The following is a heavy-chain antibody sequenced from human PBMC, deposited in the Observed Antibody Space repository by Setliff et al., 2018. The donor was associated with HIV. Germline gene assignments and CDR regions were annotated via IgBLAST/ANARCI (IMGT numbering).Heavy chain of an antibody. Sequence: SETLSLTCTVSGGSISSSSYYWSWIRQPAGKGLEWIGRIYISGSTNYNPSLKSRVTMSVDTSKKQFSLKLSSVTAADTAVYYCARGLRLGELSLAYWGQGTLVTVSS. CDR3: ARGLRLGELSLAY. J-gene: IGHJ4*02. CDR2: IYISGST. D-gene: IGHD3-16*02. V-gene: IGHV4-61*02. CDR1: GGSISSSSYY.